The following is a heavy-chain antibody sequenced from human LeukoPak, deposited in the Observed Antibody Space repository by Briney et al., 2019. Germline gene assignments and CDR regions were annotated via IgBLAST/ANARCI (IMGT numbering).Heavy chain of an antibody. J-gene: IGHJ6*02. D-gene: IGHD6-6*01. V-gene: IGHV1-2*06. Sequence: ASVKVSCKASGYTFTVYFIHWVRQAPGQGLEWMGRINPNSGATDYAQKFQGRVTMTRDTSISTAYMELSSLKSDDTAVYYCARGPFHSSSSEKPYYYYYGMDVWGQGTTVTVSS. CDR3: ARGPFHSSSSEKPYYYYYGMDV. CDR2: INPNSGAT. CDR1: GYTFTVYF.